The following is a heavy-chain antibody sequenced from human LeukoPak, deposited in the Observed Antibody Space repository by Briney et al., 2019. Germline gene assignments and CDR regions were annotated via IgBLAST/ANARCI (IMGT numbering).Heavy chain of an antibody. V-gene: IGHV4-4*07. J-gene: IGHJ4*02. CDR3: AGTYYDFWCSYYSSFDY. CDR1: GGSISSYY. CDR2: IYTSGST. Sequence: SETLSLTCTVSGGSISSYYWSWIRQPAGKGLEWIGRIYTSGSTNYNPSLKSRVTMSVETSKNQFSLKLSSVTAADTAVYYCAGTYYDFWCSYYSSFDYWGQGTLVTVSS. D-gene: IGHD3-3*01.